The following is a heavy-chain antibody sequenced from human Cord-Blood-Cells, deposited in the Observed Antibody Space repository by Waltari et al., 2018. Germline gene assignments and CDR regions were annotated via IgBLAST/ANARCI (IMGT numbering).Heavy chain of an antibody. CDR3: ARGGFDDDAVDI. J-gene: IGHJ3*02. V-gene: IGHV3-30-3*01. CDR2: ISNDGSNK. D-gene: IGHD3-9*01. CDR1: GFTFSSYA. Sequence: QVQLVESGGGVVQPGRSLRLSCAASGFTFSSYAMHWVRQAPGKVLGWVAVISNDGSNKYYADAVKGRFTISRDNSKNTLYLQMNSLRAEDTAVYYCARGGFDDDAVDIWGQGTMVTVSS.